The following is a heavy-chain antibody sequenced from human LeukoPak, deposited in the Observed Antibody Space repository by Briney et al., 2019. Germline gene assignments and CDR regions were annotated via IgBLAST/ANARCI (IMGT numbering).Heavy chain of an antibody. CDR1: GGSFSGYY. CDR2: INHSGST. CDR3: ARGYSSSWRNHFDY. D-gene: IGHD6-13*01. V-gene: IGHV4-34*01. J-gene: IGHJ4*02. Sequence: PSETLSLTCAVYGGSFSGYYWSWIRQPPGKGLEWIGEINHSGSTNYNPSLKSRVTISVDTSKNQFSLKLSSVTAADTAVYYCARGYSSSWRNHFDYWGQGTLVTVSS.